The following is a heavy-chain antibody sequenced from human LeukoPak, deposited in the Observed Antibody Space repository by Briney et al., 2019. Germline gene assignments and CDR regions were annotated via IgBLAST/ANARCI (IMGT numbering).Heavy chain of an antibody. J-gene: IGHJ4*02. CDR2: ISTSSSYI. Sequence: GGSLRLSCAAPGFIFSSYSMNWVRQAPGKGLEWVSSISTSSSYIDYADSVKGRFTISRDNAKNSLYLQMNSLRAEDTAVYYCARGVQGGYAQYYFDYWGQGTLVTVSS. CDR3: ARGVQGGYAQYYFDY. CDR1: GFIFSSYS. V-gene: IGHV3-21*01. D-gene: IGHD5-12*01.